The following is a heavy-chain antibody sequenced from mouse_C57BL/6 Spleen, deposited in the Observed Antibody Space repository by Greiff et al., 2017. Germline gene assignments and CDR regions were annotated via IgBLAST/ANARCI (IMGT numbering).Heavy chain of an antibody. V-gene: IGHV5-6*01. J-gene: IGHJ2*01. D-gene: IGHD2-5*01. Sequence: EVKLVESGGDLVKPGGSLKLSCAASGFTFSSYGMSWVRQTPDKRLEWVATISSGGSYTYYPDSVKGRYTISRDNAKNTLYLQLSSLKSEDTAMYYCARQGSNYYFDYWGQGTTLTVSS. CDR1: GFTFSSYG. CDR2: ISSGGSYT. CDR3: ARQGSNYYFDY.